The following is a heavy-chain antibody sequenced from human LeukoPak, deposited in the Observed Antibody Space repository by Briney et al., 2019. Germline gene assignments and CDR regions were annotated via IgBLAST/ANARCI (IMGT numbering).Heavy chain of an antibody. V-gene: IGHV5-51*01. D-gene: IGHD1-1*01. J-gene: IGHJ4*02. CDR1: GYSFTTYW. CDR2: IYPGDSDT. Sequence: GESLKIPCKGSGYSFTTYWIGWVRQMPGKGLEWMGIIYPGDSDTRYSPSFQGQVTISADKSISTAYLQWSSLKASDTAIYYCARQVTTAAPIDYWGQGTLVTVSS. CDR3: ARQVTTAAPIDY.